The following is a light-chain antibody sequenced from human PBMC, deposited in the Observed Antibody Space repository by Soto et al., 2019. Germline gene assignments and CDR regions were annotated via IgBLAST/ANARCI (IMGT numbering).Light chain of an antibody. J-gene: IGKJ1*01. CDR1: QSVSSSY. CDR3: QQCGSSPWT. CDR2: DAS. V-gene: IGKV3-20*01. Sequence: EIVLTQSPGTLSLSPGERATLSCRASQSVSSSYLAWYQQKPGQAPRLLIYDASTRATGIPDRISGSGAGAEFTLTISRVGPEDWAVYYCQQCGSSPWTVGQGTRVEIK.